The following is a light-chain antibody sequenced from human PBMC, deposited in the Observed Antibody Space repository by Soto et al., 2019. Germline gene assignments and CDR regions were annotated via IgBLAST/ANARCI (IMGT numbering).Light chain of an antibody. V-gene: IGKV3-11*01. Sequence: EIVLTQSPATLSLSPGERATLSCRASQRVSSYLAWYQQKPGQAPRLLIYDASNRATGIPARFSGSGSGTDFTLTISSLEPEDFAVYYCQQRSNWPKYTFGQGNKLEIK. CDR2: DAS. CDR1: QRVSSY. J-gene: IGKJ2*01. CDR3: QQRSNWPKYT.